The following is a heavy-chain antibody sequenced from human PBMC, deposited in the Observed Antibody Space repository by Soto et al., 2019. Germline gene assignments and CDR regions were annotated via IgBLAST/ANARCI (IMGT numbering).Heavy chain of an antibody. Sequence: SETLSLTCAVYGVSFSGYYWSWIRQPPGKGLEWIGEINHSGSTNYNPSLKSRVTISVDTSKNQFSLKLSSVTAADTAVYYCARALLLWFGESTPNWFDPWGQGTLVTVSS. V-gene: IGHV4-34*01. CDR3: ARALLLWFGESTPNWFDP. CDR1: GVSFSGYY. J-gene: IGHJ5*02. D-gene: IGHD3-10*01. CDR2: INHSGST.